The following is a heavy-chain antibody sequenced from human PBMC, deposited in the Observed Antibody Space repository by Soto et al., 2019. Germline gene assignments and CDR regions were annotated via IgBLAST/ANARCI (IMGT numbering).Heavy chain of an antibody. CDR3: ARGRYGDY. CDR2: LSAHNGNT. V-gene: IGHV1-18*01. Sequence: QVHLVQSGAEVKKPGASVKVSCQGSGYAFTTYGITWVRQAPGQGLEWMGWLSAHNGNTTYAQKLQGRVTVTRDTSTSTAYMELRSLRYDDTAVYYCARGRYGDYWGQGALVTVSS. J-gene: IGHJ4*02. CDR1: GYAFTTYG. D-gene: IGHD1-1*01.